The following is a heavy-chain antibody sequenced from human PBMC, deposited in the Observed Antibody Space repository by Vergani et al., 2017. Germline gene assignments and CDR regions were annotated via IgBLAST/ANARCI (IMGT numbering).Heavy chain of an antibody. Sequence: EVQLVESGGGLVKPGGSLRLSCAASGFTFSSYSMNWVRQAPGKGLEWVSSISSSSSYIYYADSVKGRFTISRDNAKNSLYLQMNSLRDEDTAVYYCARELTGKYSSSRRTPEYYYGMDVWGQGTTVTVSS. D-gene: IGHD6-13*01. J-gene: IGHJ6*02. CDR1: GFTFSSYS. CDR3: ARELTGKYSSSRRTPEYYYGMDV. V-gene: IGHV3-21*01. CDR2: ISSSSSYI.